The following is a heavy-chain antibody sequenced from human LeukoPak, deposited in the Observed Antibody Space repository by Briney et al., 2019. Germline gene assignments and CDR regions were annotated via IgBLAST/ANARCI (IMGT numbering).Heavy chain of an antibody. V-gene: IGHV3-48*03. D-gene: IGHD4-17*01. CDR1: GFTFSDYE. CDR2: ISTGGRTV. Sequence: GGSLRLSCAASGFTFSDYEMNWVRQAPGKGLEWLSYISTGGRTVKYADSVKGRFTISRDNARSSLFLQMSNLRVEDTAVYFCARGATVTYYFDHWGQGSLVAVSS. J-gene: IGHJ4*02. CDR3: ARGATVTYYFDH.